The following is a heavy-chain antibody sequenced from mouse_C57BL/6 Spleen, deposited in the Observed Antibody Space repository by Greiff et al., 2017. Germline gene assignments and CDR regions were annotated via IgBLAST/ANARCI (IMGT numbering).Heavy chain of an antibody. D-gene: IGHD1-1*01. CDR2: ISDGGSYT. V-gene: IGHV5-4*01. CDR3: ARERVLRSLDY. CDR1: GFTFSSYA. J-gene: IGHJ2*01. Sequence: EVMLVESGGGLVKPGGSLKLSCAASGFTFSSYAMSWVRQTPEKRLEWVATISDGGSYTYYPDNVKGRFTISRDNAKNNLYLQMSHLKSEDTAMYYCARERVLRSLDYWGQGTTLTVSS.